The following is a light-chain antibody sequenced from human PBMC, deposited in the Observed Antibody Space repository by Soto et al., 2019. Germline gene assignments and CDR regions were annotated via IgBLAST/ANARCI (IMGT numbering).Light chain of an antibody. Sequence: DIQMTQSPSSLSASVGGRVTITCRASQSIGTSLNWYQQKPGKAPNLLIYAASSLQSGVPSRFSGGGSGTDFTLTINSLQPEDFTAYYCQQSYSTPWTFGQGTKVEIK. CDR2: AAS. CDR1: QSIGTS. V-gene: IGKV1-39*01. J-gene: IGKJ1*01. CDR3: QQSYSTPWT.